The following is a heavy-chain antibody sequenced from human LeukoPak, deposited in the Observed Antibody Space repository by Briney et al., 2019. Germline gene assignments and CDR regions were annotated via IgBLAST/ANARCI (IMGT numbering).Heavy chain of an antibody. V-gene: IGHV1-2*02. CDR3: ATRSLRYSSINDY. CDR2: INPNSGGT. D-gene: IGHD6-19*01. CDR1: GYTFTSYG. Sequence: GASVKVSCKASGYTFTSYGISWVRQAPGQGLEWMGWINPNSGGTNYAQKFQGRVTMTRDTSISTAYMELSRLRSDDTAVYYCATRSLRYSSINDYWGQGTLVTVSS. J-gene: IGHJ4*02.